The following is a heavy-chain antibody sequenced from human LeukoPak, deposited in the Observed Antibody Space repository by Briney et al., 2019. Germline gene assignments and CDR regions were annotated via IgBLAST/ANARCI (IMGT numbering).Heavy chain of an antibody. CDR2: IYSGGGT. CDR3: ARGCYYERSGYCPFDY. Sequence: GGSLRLSCAASGFIVSNNYMNWVRQAPGKGLDWVSIIYSGGGTYYADSVKGRFTISRDNSKNTLYLQMNSLRADDTAVYYCARGCYYERSGYCPFDYWGPGTLVTVSS. CDR1: GFIVSNNY. V-gene: IGHV3-53*01. J-gene: IGHJ4*02. D-gene: IGHD3-22*01.